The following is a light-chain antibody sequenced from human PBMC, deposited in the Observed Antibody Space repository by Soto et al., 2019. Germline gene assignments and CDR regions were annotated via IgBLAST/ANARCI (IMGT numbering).Light chain of an antibody. CDR1: QSVSSSY. Sequence: EILLTQSPGTLSLSRGERATLSCRASQSVSSSYLAWYQQKPGQAPRLLIYGASSRATGIPDRFSGSGSGTDFTLTISRLEPEDFAVYYCQQYGSSPGTFGQGTKVDIK. CDR2: GAS. CDR3: QQYGSSPGT. J-gene: IGKJ1*01. V-gene: IGKV3-20*01.